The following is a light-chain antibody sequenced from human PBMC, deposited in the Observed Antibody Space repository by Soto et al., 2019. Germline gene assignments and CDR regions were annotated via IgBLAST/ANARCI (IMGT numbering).Light chain of an antibody. CDR2: EVN. Sequence: QSVLTQPPSASVSPGQSVAISCTGTSSDVGGYSYVSWYQQHPGKAPKLMIYEVNKRPSGVPDRFSASKSGNTASLTVSGLQAEDEADYYCSSYAGSSNVFGTGTKVTVL. CDR3: SSYAGSSNV. V-gene: IGLV2-8*01. J-gene: IGLJ1*01. CDR1: SSDVGGYSY.